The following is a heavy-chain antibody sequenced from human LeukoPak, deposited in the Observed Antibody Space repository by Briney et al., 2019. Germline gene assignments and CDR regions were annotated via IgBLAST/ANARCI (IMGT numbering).Heavy chain of an antibody. J-gene: IGHJ4*02. D-gene: IGHD6-13*01. CDR1: GGSISSGGYS. V-gene: IGHV4-30-2*01. CDR3: ARRVDTTKGIAAAIDY. CDR2: IYHSGST. Sequence: SETLSLTCAVSGGSISSGGYSWSWIRQPPRKGLEWIGYIYHSGSTYYNPSLKSRVTISVDRSKNQFSLKLSSVTAADTAVYYCARRVDTTKGIAAAIDYWGQGTLVTVSS.